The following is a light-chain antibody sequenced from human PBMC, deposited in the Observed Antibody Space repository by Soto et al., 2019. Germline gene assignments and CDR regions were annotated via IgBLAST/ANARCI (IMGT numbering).Light chain of an antibody. CDR1: QSVTNY. V-gene: IGKV3-11*01. CDR2: GAS. CDR3: QQRFSWPST. Sequence: EIVLTQSPATLSLSPGERATLSCRASQSVTNYLAWYQQKSGQAPRLLIYGASSRATGIPARFSGSGSGTDFTLTISSLEPEDFAVYYCQQRFSWPSTFGQGTRLEIK. J-gene: IGKJ5*01.